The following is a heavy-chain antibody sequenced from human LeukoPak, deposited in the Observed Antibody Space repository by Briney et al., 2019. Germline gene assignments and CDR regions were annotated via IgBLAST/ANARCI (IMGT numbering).Heavy chain of an antibody. CDR1: GGSFSGYY. Sequence: SETLSLTCAVYGGSFSGYYWSWIRQPPGNGLEWIGEINHSGSTNYNPSLKSRVTISVDTSKNQFSLKLSSVTAADTAVYYCARGYYDFWSGYRFDYWGQGTLVTVSS. J-gene: IGHJ4*02. D-gene: IGHD3-3*01. V-gene: IGHV4-34*01. CDR3: ARGYYDFWSGYRFDY. CDR2: INHSGST.